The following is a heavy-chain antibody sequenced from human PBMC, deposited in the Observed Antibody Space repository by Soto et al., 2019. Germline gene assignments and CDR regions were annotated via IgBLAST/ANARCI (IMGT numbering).Heavy chain of an antibody. CDR1: GGPIRGDYY. V-gene: IGHV4-30-4*01. CDR3: ARAPYDITGNRIDS. Sequence: PSETLSLTCTVSGGPIRGDYYWNWIGQAPGKGLEWIGYVYHTGSTYHNPSLKSRGSISVDTSNTQFSLKLSSVTAADTAVYFCARAPYDITGNRIDSWGQGIPVTVSS. D-gene: IGHD3-22*01. CDR2: VYHTGST. J-gene: IGHJ5*01.